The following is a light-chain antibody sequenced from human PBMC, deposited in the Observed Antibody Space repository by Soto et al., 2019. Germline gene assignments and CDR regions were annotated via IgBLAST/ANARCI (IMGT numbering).Light chain of an antibody. CDR1: QSVSSS. V-gene: IGKV3-20*01. J-gene: IGKJ3*01. CDR2: GAS. Sequence: EIVLTQSPATLSLSPGERATLSCRASQSVSSSLAWYQQKPGQAPRLLIYGASSRATGIPDRFSGSGSGTDFTLTISRLEPEDFAVYYCQQYGSSPLTFGPGTKVDIK. CDR3: QQYGSSPLT.